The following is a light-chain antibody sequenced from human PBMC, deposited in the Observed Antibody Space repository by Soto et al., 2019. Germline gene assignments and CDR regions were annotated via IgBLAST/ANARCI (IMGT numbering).Light chain of an antibody. CDR1: QSISTY. CDR3: QQTYSTRPWT. V-gene: IGKV1-39*01. J-gene: IGKJ1*01. CDR2: AAS. Sequence: DIQMTQSPSSLSASVGDRVTITCRASQSISTYLNWYQQKPGKAPKLLIYAASGLQSWVPSRFSGSGSGTDFTLTISSLQPEDFATYYCQQTYSTRPWTFGQGTKVESK.